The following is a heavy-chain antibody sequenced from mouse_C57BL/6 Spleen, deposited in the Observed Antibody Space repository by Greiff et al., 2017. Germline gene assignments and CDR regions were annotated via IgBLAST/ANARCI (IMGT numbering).Heavy chain of an antibody. J-gene: IGHJ4*01. D-gene: IGHD2-1*01. CDR1: GYTFTSYG. CDR3: AREEYGNGAGSMAY. Sequence: QVQLKESGAELARPGASVKLSCKASGYTFTSYGISWVKQRTGRGLEWIGEIYPRSGNTYYNEKFKGKATLTADKSSSTAYMELRSLPSEDSAVYFCAREEYGNGAGSMAYSGQGPSVTVSS. CDR2: IYPRSGNT. V-gene: IGHV1-81*01.